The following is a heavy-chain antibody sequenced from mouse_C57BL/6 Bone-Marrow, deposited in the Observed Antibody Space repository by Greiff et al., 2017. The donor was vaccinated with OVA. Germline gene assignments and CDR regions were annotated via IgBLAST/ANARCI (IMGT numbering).Heavy chain of an antibody. V-gene: IGHV1-55*01. CDR3: ARDRGDSNYVDLDY. Sequence: QVQLQQPGAELVKPGASVKMSCKASGYTFTSYWITWVKQRPGQGLEWIGDIYPGSGSTNYNEKFKSKATLTVDTSSSTAYMQLSSLTSEDSAVYDCARDRGDSNYVDLDYWGQGTSVTVSS. CDR2: IYPGSGST. J-gene: IGHJ4*01. D-gene: IGHD2-5*01. CDR1: GYTFTSYW.